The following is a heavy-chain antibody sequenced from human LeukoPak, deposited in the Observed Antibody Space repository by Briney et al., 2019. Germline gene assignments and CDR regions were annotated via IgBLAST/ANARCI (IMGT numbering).Heavy chain of an antibody. D-gene: IGHD2-21*01. Sequence: PSGTLSLTCTVSGGSIFSYYWSWIRQPPGKGVEWMGYIYYSGSTNYNPSLKSRVTISVDRSKNQCSLRVSSVTAADTAVYYYARHLNNCGDDCYIFDYWGQGTLVTVSS. J-gene: IGHJ4*02. V-gene: IGHV4-59*08. CDR1: GGSIFSYY. CDR2: IYYSGST. CDR3: ARHLNNCGDDCYIFDY.